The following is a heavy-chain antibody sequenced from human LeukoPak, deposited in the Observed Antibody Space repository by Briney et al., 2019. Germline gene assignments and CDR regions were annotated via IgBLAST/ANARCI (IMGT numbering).Heavy chain of an antibody. CDR3: ARVVGIAMGEYYFDY. D-gene: IGHD6-19*01. CDR1: GFTFSSYA. J-gene: IGHJ4*02. CDR2: ISSNGGNT. Sequence: AGSLTLSCAAAGFTFSSYAMHWVRQAPGKGLEYVSAISSNGGNTYYANSVKGRFTIARDNSKNTLYLQMGSLRAEDMAVYYCARVVGIAMGEYYFDYWGQGTLVTASS. V-gene: IGHV3-64*01.